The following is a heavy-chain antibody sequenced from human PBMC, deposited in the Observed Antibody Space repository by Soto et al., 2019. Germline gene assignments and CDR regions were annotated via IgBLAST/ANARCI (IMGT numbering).Heavy chain of an antibody. Sequence: PSETLSLTCTVSGGSISSGDYYWSWIRQPPGRGLEWIGYIYYSGSTYYNPSLKSRVTISVDTSKNQFSLKLSSVTAADTAVYYCARDSRACSSTSCYIYRGYYYYGMDVWGQGTTVTVS. J-gene: IGHJ6*02. CDR1: GGSISSGDYY. CDR2: IYYSGST. V-gene: IGHV4-30-4*01. CDR3: ARDSRACSSTSCYIYRGYYYYGMDV. D-gene: IGHD2-2*02.